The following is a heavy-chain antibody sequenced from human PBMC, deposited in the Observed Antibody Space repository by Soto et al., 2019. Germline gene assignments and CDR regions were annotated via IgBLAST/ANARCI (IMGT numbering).Heavy chain of an antibody. CDR3: ASCPQNCITSSPCCLFFDY. Sequence: GASVKVSCKASGYTFTSYYMHWVRQAPGQGLEWMGIINPSGGSTSYAQKFQSRVTLTRDTSASTAYMELSSLRSEDTAVYYCASCPQNCITSSPCCLFFDYWGQGTLVTVSS. V-gene: IGHV1-46*01. CDR2: INPSGGST. CDR1: GYTFTSYY. D-gene: IGHD3-10*01. J-gene: IGHJ4*02.